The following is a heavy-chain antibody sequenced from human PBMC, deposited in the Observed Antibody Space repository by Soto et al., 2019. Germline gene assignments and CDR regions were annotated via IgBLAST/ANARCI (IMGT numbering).Heavy chain of an antibody. V-gene: IGHV3-15*07. CDR1: GFTFSNAW. CDR3: TTSLGGYYDSSGYYYDPLYYGMDV. CDR2: IKSKTDGGTT. J-gene: IGHJ6*02. Sequence: GGSLRLSCAASGFTFSNAWMNWVRQAPGKGLEWVGRIKSKTDGGTTDYAAPVKGRFTISRDDSKNTLYLQMNSLKTEDTAVYYCTTSLGGYYDSSGYYYDPLYYGMDVWGQGTTVTVSS. D-gene: IGHD3-22*01.